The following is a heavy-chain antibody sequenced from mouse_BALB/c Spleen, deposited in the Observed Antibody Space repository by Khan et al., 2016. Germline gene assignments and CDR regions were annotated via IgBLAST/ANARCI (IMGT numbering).Heavy chain of an antibody. J-gene: IGHJ1*01. CDR2: IWSGGST. CDR1: AFSLTNYG. V-gene: IGHV2-2*02. D-gene: IGHD1-1*02. Sequence: QVQLQQSGPGLVQPSQSLSITCTVSAFSLTNYGIHWLRQSPGKGLEWLGVIWSGGSTDYNAAFISRLSISKDNSKSQIFFKMNSLQANDTAIYYCARKEDLLWGFDVWGAGTTVTVSS. CDR3: ARKEDLLWGFDV.